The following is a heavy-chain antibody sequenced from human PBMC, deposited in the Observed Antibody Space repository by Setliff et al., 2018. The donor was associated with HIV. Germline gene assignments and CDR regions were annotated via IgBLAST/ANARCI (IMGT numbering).Heavy chain of an antibody. CDR3: ARDKGRITIFGVVPPGSYYGMDV. D-gene: IGHD3-3*01. CDR1: GYSFTRNF. CDR2: INAGNGNT. Sequence: VASVKVSCKASGYSFTRNFVHWVRQAPGQRLEWMGWINAGNGNTKYSQKFQGRVTMTRDTSASTAYMELSSLRSEDTAVYYCARDKGRITIFGVVPPGSYYGMDVWGQGTTVTVSS. V-gene: IGHV1-3*01. J-gene: IGHJ6*02.